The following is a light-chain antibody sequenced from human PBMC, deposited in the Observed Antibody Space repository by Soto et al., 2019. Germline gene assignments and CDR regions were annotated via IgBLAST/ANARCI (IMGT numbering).Light chain of an antibody. CDR3: QQYGSLSWT. CDR1: QSVSSNY. CDR2: GAS. J-gene: IGKJ1*01. Sequence: DIVLTQSPGTLSLSPGERATLSCRASQSVSSNYLAWYQQKPGQAPRLLIHGASTRATGVPDRFSGSGSGTDFTLTISRLEPEDFAVYHCQQYGSLSWTFCQGTKVEIK. V-gene: IGKV3-20*01.